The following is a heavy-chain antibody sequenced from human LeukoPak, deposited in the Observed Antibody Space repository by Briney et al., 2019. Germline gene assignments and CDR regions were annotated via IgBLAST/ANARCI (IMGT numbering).Heavy chain of an antibody. CDR1: GYTLTELS. D-gene: IGHD3-10*01. V-gene: IGHV1-24*01. CDR3: ATAPGYYGSGNGMDV. Sequence: ASVKVSCKVSGYTLTELSMQWVRQAPGKGLEWMGGFDPEDGETIYAQKFRGRVTMTEDTSTDTAYMELSSLRSEDTAVYYCATAPGYYGSGNGMDVWGQGTTVTVSS. J-gene: IGHJ6*02. CDR2: FDPEDGET.